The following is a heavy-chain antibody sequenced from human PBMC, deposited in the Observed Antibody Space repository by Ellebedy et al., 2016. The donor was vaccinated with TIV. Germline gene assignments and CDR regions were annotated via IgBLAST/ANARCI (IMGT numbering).Heavy chain of an antibody. CDR2: ICHGGST. Sequence: ESLKISCAASGFTFSSYWMHWVRQPPGKGLEWIGEICHGGSTNYNPSLKSRLTITVDKSKNQFSLKLSSVTAADTAVYYCARGRMGKSRAFDIWGQGTMIAVSS. V-gene: IGHV4/OR15-8*01. CDR1: GFTFSSYW. CDR3: ARGRMGKSRAFDI. J-gene: IGHJ3*02. D-gene: IGHD3-16*01.